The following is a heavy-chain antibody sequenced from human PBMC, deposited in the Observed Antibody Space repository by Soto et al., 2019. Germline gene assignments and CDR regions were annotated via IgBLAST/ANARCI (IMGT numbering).Heavy chain of an antibody. Sequence: QMQLQESGPGLVKPSETMSLTCTVSGASIPSYNWHWIRQPAGKGSEWCGRINISGSINYNPSLKIRITSSIDTSKNHFPLKLRSVTAADTAIYYCARDVGENTGSRFRYFYLWGHGTLVTVSS. J-gene: IGHJ2*01. D-gene: IGHD6-13*01. CDR2: INISGSI. CDR3: ARDVGENTGSRFRYFYL. V-gene: IGHV4-4*07. CDR1: GASIPSYN.